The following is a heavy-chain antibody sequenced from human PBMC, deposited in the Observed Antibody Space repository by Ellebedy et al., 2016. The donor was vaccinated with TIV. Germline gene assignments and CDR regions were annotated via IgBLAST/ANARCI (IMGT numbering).Heavy chain of an antibody. J-gene: IGHJ6*02. CDR3: ARVIGYKDGQPYYYYGMDV. D-gene: IGHD5-18*01. CDR2: IKQDGSEK. Sequence: PGGSLRLSCAASGFTFSGYWMSWVRQAPGKGLEWVANIKQDGSEKYYVDSVKGRFTISRDNARNSLYLQMNSLRAEDTAVYYCARVIGYKDGQPYYYYGMDVWGQGTTVTVSS. V-gene: IGHV3-7*03. CDR1: GFTFSGYW.